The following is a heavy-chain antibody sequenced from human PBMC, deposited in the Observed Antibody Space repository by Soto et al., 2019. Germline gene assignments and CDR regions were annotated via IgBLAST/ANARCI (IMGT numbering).Heavy chain of an antibody. D-gene: IGHD3-22*01. J-gene: IGHJ4*02. V-gene: IGHV4-30-2*01. Sequence: QLQLQESGSGLVKPSQTLSLTCAVSGGSISSGGSSWGWIRQPPEKGLEFIGYIYHSGSTYYNPFLKSRVSISLDRSKNQFSLRLTSVTAADTAVYYCARDYDTTGYYDYWGQGTLVTVSS. CDR2: IYHSGST. CDR1: GGSISSGGSS. CDR3: ARDYDTTGYYDY.